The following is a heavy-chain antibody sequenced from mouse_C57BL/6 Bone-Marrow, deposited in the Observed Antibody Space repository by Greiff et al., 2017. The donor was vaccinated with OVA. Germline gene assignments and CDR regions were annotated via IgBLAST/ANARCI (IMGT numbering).Heavy chain of an antibody. J-gene: IGHJ4*01. V-gene: IGHV1-82*01. D-gene: IGHD2-3*01. CDR3: ARGIYDGYPYYYAMDY. CDR2: IYPGDGDT. CDR1: GYAFSSSW. Sequence: VQLQQSGPELVKPGASVKISCKASGYAFSSSWMNWVKQRPGKGLEWIGRIYPGDGDTNYNGKFKGKATLTADKSSSTAYMQLSSLTSEDSAVYFCARGIYDGYPYYYAMDYWGQGTSVTVSS.